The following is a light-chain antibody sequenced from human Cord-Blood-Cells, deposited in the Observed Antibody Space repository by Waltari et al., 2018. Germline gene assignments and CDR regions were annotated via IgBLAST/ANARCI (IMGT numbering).Light chain of an antibody. Sequence: DIQMTQSPSTLSASVGDRVTITCRASQSISSWLAWYQQKLGKAPKLLIYDASSLESGVPSRFSGSGSGTEFTLTISSLQPDDFATYYCQQYSSQGTFGQGTKLEIK. J-gene: IGKJ2*02. CDR2: DAS. V-gene: IGKV1-5*01. CDR1: QSISSW. CDR3: QQYSSQGT.